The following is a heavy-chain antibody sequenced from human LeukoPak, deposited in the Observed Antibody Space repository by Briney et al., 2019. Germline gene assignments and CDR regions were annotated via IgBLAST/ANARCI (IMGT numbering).Heavy chain of an antibody. D-gene: IGHD6-19*01. V-gene: IGHV3-33*01. J-gene: IGHJ4*02. Sequence: GGSLRLSCAASGFTFSSYGMHWVRQAPGKGLEWVAVIWYDGSNKYYADSMKGRFTISRDNSKNTLYLQMNSLRAEDTAVYYCARPGIAVAGEFFDYWGQGTLVTVSS. CDR3: ARPGIAVAGEFFDY. CDR1: GFTFSSYG. CDR2: IWYDGSNK.